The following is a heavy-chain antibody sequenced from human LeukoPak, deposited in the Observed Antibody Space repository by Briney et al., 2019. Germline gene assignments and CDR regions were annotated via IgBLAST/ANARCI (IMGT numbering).Heavy chain of an antibody. V-gene: IGHV4-39*07. CDR1: GGSISSSSYY. Sequence: SETLSLTCTVSGGSISSSSYYWGWIRQPPGKGLEWIGSIYYSGSTYYNPSLKSRVTISVDTSKNQFSLKLSSVTAADTAVYYCARAVVLWELPASHYYYYYMDVWGKGTTVTVSS. CDR2: IYYSGST. D-gene: IGHD1-26*01. J-gene: IGHJ6*03. CDR3: ARAVVLWELPASHYYYYYMDV.